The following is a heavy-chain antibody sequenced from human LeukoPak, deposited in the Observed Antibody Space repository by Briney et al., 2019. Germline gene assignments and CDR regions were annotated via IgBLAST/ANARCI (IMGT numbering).Heavy chain of an antibody. D-gene: IGHD6-19*01. CDR3: AKDGSGWYEPLDY. J-gene: IGHJ4*02. CDR2: ISSSGNTM. CDR1: GFTFSDYY. V-gene: IGHV3-11*01. Sequence: PGGSLRLSCAASGFTFSDYYMSWIRQAPGKGLEWVSYISSSGNTMFYADFVKGRFTISRDNAKNSLYLQMSSLRAEDTAVYYCAKDGSGWYEPLDYWGQGTLVTVSS.